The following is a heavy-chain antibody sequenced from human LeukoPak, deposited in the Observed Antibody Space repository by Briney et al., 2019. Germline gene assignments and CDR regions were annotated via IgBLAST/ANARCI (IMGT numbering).Heavy chain of an antibody. CDR2: ISAYNGNT. CDR3: ARGIAAAGTDAFDI. V-gene: IGHV1-18*01. CDR1: GYTFTSYG. J-gene: IGHJ3*02. Sequence: ASVKVSCKASGYTFTSYGISWVRRAPGQGLEWMGWISAYNGNTNYAQKLQGRVTMTTDTSTSTAYMELWSLGSDDTAVYYCARGIAAAGTDAFDIWGQGTMVTVSS. D-gene: IGHD6-13*01.